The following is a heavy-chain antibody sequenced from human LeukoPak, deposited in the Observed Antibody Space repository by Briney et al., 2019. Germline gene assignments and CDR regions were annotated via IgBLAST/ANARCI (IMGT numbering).Heavy chain of an antibody. CDR1: GFTFSSYT. D-gene: IGHD3-3*01. V-gene: IGHV3-30-3*01. J-gene: IGHJ5*02. CDR3: ARSIMIFGVARGLRDWFDP. CDR2: ISYDGSNK. Sequence: PGGSLRLSCAASGFTFSSYTIHWVRQAPGKGLEWVAVISYDGSNKYYADSVKGRFTISRDNSKNTLYLQMNSLRPEDTAVYYCARSIMIFGVARGLRDWFDPWGQGTLVTVSS.